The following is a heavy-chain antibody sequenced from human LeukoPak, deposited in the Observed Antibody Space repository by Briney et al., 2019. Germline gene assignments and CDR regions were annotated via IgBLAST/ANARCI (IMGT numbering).Heavy chain of an antibody. V-gene: IGHV4-59*01. CDR2: IYYSGTT. CDR3: ASAALRYCSSTSCYSWGSFDY. D-gene: IGHD2-2*01. J-gene: IGHJ4*02. Sequence: SETLSLTCTVSGGSISSYYWSWIRQPPGKGLEWIGYIYYSGTTNYNPSLKSRVTISVDTSENQFSLKLSSVTAADTAVYYCASAALRYCSSTSCYSWGSFDYWGQGTLVTVSS. CDR1: GGSISSYY.